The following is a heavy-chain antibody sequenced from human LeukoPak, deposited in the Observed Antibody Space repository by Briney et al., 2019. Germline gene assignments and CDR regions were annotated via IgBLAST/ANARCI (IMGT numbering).Heavy chain of an antibody. Sequence: GGSLQISCKGSAYSFTSYCIGWVRQMPGKGMVWMGIINPSDSDSRYSPSFQGQVTISADKSLSTAYLQWSSLKASDTAMYYRARLTDWSIAARPAPYYFDYWGQGTLVTVSS. CDR2: INPSDSDS. CDR1: AYSFTSYC. CDR3: ARLTDWSIAARPAPYYFDY. V-gene: IGHV5-51*01. J-gene: IGHJ4*02. D-gene: IGHD6-6*01.